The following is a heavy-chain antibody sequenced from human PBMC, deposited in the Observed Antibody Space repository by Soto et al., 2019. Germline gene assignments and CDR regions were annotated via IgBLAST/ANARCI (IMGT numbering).Heavy chain of an antibody. V-gene: IGHV3-23*01. Sequence: GGPLRHYCAASGFTISRCAMSWVRQAPEKGLEWVSTFTGSGNTYYADSVKGRFTISRDNSKNTLYLQMNSLRAEDTAVYYCAREFASGSPNYDYWGLGTLVTVSS. CDR1: GFTISRCA. CDR3: AREFASGSPNYDY. CDR2: FTGSGNT. D-gene: IGHD3-10*01. J-gene: IGHJ4*02.